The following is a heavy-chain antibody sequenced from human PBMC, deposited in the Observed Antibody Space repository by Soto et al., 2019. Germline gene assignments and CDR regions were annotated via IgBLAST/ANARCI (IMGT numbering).Heavy chain of an antibody. CDR3: ARDYIAVAGDRTFDI. Sequence: GASVKVSCKASGYTFTSYYMHWVRQAPGQGLEWMGIINPSGGSTSYAQKFQGRVTMTRDTSTSTVYMELSSLRSEDTAVYYCARDYIAVAGDRTFDIWGQGTMVTVSS. CDR2: INPSGGST. J-gene: IGHJ3*02. D-gene: IGHD6-19*01. CDR1: GYTFTSYY. V-gene: IGHV1-46*01.